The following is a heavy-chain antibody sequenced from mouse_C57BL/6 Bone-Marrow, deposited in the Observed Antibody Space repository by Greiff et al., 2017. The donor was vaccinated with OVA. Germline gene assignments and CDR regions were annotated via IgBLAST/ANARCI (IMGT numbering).Heavy chain of an antibody. V-gene: IGHV7-1*01. CDR2: SRNKANDYTT. CDR3: ARDADYGSSRGFAY. Sequence: EVQLMESGGGLVQSGRSLRLSCATSGFTFSDFYMEWVRQAPGKGLEWIAASRNKANDYTTEYSASVKGRFIVSRDTSQSILYLQMNALRAEDTAIYYCARDADYGSSRGFAYWGQGTLVTVSA. J-gene: IGHJ3*01. D-gene: IGHD1-1*01. CDR1: GFTFSDFY.